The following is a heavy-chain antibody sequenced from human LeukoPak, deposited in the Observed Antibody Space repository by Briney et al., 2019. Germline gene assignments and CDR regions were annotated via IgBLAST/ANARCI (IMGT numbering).Heavy chain of an antibody. V-gene: IGHV3-33*06. Sequence: GRCLRLSCAASGFTFSTYGMHWVRQAPGKGLEWVAVMWYDGSNKYYADSVKGRFTISRDNSKNTLYLQMNSLRAEDTAVYYCANGDYYDSSGYYPFDYWGHGTLVTVSS. CDR1: GFTFSTYG. CDR3: ANGDYYDSSGYYPFDY. D-gene: IGHD3-22*01. J-gene: IGHJ4*01. CDR2: MWYDGSNK.